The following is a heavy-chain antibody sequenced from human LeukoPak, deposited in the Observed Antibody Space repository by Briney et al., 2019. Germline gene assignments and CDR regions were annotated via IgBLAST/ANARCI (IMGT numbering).Heavy chain of an antibody. J-gene: IGHJ3*02. CDR1: GFTLSSYG. CDR3: AKGRVRQLDTFDI. Sequence: GGTLRLSCAASGFTLSSYGMNWVRQAPGKGLEWVSGISGSGGSTYYADSVKGRFTISRDNSKDTLYLQMNSLRAEDTAVYYCAKGRVRQLDTFDIWGQGTMVTVSS. D-gene: IGHD6-13*01. CDR2: ISGSGGST. V-gene: IGHV3-23*01.